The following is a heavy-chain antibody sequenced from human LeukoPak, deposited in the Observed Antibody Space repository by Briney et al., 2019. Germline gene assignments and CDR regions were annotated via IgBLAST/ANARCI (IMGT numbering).Heavy chain of an antibody. D-gene: IGHD3-22*01. V-gene: IGHV3-23*01. Sequence: GGSLRLSCAASGFTFSSYAMSWVRHAPGKGLEWVSAIRGSGGSTYYADSVKGRFTISRDNSKNTLYLQMNSLRAEDTAVYYCANSRAGDSSGYYPYYFDYWGQGTLVTVSS. CDR2: IRGSGGST. J-gene: IGHJ4*02. CDR1: GFTFSSYA. CDR3: ANSRAGDSSGYYPYYFDY.